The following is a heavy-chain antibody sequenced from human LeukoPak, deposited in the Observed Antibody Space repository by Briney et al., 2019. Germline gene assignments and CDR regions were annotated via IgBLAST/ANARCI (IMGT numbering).Heavy chain of an antibody. D-gene: IGHD3-22*01. J-gene: IGHJ5*02. CDR2: IYHSGST. Sequence: PSGTLSLTCAVSGGSISSSNWWSWVRQPPGKGLEWIGEIYHSGSTNYNPSLKSRVTISVDTSKNQFSLKLSSVTAADTAVYYCARDLGDYYDSSGYYYNWFDPWGQGTLVTVSS. CDR3: ARDLGDYYDSSGYYYNWFDP. CDR1: GGSISSSNW. V-gene: IGHV4-4*02.